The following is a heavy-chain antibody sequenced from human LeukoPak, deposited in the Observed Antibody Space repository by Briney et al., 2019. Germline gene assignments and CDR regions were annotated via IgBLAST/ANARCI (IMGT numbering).Heavy chain of an antibody. V-gene: IGHV4-59*12. CDR3: ARRITIFGVVPIDPSRNWFDP. J-gene: IGHJ5*02. CDR1: DGSISSYY. Sequence: SETLSLTCTVSDGSISSYYWSWIRQPPGKGLEWIGYIYYSGSTNYNPSLKSRVTISVDTSKNQFSLKLSPVTAADTAVYYCARRITIFGVVPIDPSRNWFDPWGQGTLVTVSS. CDR2: IYYSGST. D-gene: IGHD3-3*01.